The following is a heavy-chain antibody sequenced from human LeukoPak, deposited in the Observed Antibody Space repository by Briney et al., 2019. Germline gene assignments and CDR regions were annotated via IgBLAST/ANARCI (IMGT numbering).Heavy chain of an antibody. CDR2: ISGSGGST. D-gene: IGHD1-1*01. CDR1: GFTFSSYA. J-gene: IGHJ4*02. Sequence: GGSLRLSCAASGFTFSSYAMSWVRQAPGKGLEWVSAISGSGGSTYYADSVKGRFTISRDNSQNTLHLQMNSLRAGDTAVYYCARGTDSYYFDYWGQGTLVTVSS. V-gene: IGHV3-23*01. CDR3: ARGTDSYYFDY.